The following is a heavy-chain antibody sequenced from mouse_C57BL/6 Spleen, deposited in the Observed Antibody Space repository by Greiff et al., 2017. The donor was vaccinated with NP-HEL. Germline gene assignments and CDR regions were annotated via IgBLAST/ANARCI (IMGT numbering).Heavy chain of an antibody. CDR3: AITGGVTTGFAY. CDR1: GYTFTSYW. D-gene: IGHD2-2*01. Sequence: QVQLQQPGTELVKPGASVKLSCKASGYTFTSYWMHWVKQRPGQGLEWIGNINPSNGGTNYNEKFKSKATLTVDKSSSTAYMQLSSLTSEDSAFYYSAITGGVTTGFAYWGQGTLVTVSA. CDR2: INPSNGGT. J-gene: IGHJ3*01. V-gene: IGHV1-53*01.